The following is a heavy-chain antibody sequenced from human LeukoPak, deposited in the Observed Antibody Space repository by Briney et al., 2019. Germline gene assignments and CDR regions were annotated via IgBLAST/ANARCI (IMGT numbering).Heavy chain of an antibody. CDR2: ISSSSSTI. CDR1: GFTFSDYY. Sequence: PGGSLRLSCAASGFTFSDYYMSWIRQAPGKGLEWVSYISSSSSTIYYADSEKGRFTISRDNAKNSLYLQMNSLRAEDTAVYYCARDPRGEYCTNGVCSKTTPQIFQHWGQGTLVTVSS. CDR3: ARDPRGEYCTNGVCSKTTPQIFQH. J-gene: IGHJ1*01. V-gene: IGHV3-11*04. D-gene: IGHD2-8*01.